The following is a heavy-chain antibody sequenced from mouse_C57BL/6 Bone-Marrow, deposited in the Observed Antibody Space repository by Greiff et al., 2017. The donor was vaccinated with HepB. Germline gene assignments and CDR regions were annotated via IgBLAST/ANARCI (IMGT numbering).Heavy chain of an antibody. V-gene: IGHV1-22*01. Sequence: EVQLQQSGPELVKPGASVKMSCKASGYTFTDYNMHWVKQSHGKSLEWIGYINPNNGGTSYNQKFKGKATLTVNKSSSTAYMELRSLTSEDSAVYYCADFGYDHYYYAMDYWGQGTSVTVSS. J-gene: IGHJ4*01. CDR1: GYTFTDYN. CDR2: INPNNGGT. CDR3: ADFGYDHYYYAMDY. D-gene: IGHD2-3*01.